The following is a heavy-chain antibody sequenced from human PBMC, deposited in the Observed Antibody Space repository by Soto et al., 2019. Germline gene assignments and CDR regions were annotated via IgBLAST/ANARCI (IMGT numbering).Heavy chain of an antibody. CDR3: AKVRVMDYHHGMDV. D-gene: IGHD3-16*01. V-gene: IGHV3-9*01. CDR2: ISWNSGSI. J-gene: IGHJ6*02. Sequence: EVQLVESGGGLVQPGRSLRLSCAASGFTFDDYAMHWVRQAPGKGLERVSGISWNSGSIGYADSVKGRVTISGDNANNSLYLQMNSLRTEDTALYYCAKVRVMDYHHGMDVWGQGTTVTVSS. CDR1: GFTFDDYA.